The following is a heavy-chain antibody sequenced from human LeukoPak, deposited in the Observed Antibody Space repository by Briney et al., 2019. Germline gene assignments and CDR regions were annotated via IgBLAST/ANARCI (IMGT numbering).Heavy chain of an antibody. J-gene: IGHJ6*03. Sequence: GGSLRLSCAASGFTFRNYGMHWVRQATGKGLEWVSFIWSDGNNRFYAGSVKGRFTISRDNSKNMLYLQMDTLRAEDTALYYCAKDPGASVSGFYMDVWGKGTTVIVSS. CDR3: AKDPGASVSGFYMDV. CDR2: IWSDGNNR. V-gene: IGHV3-30*02. D-gene: IGHD2-8*02. CDR1: GFTFRNYG.